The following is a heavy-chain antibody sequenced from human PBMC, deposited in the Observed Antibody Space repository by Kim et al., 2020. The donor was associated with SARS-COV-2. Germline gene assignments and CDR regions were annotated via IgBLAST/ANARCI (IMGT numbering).Heavy chain of an antibody. CDR3: ARDIVVVPAAMPDYFDY. Sequence: GGSLRLSCAASGFTFSSYGMHWVRQAPGKGLEWVAVISYDGSNKYYADSVKGRFTISRDNSKNTLYLQMNSLRAEDTAVYYCARDIVVVPAAMPDYFDYWGQGTLVTVSS. D-gene: IGHD2-2*01. CDR1: GFTFSSYG. J-gene: IGHJ4*02. V-gene: IGHV3-33*05. CDR2: ISYDGSNK.